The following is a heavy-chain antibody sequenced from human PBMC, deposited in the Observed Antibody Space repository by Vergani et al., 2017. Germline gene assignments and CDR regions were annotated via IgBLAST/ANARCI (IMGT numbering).Heavy chain of an antibody. CDR1: GFSLTTASY. Sequence: QVRLQESGPGLVKPSETLSLTCTVSGFSLTTASYWGYIRLPPGKGLEWIASVFQSGGDTHYNPSLIGRVTISVVRSKNQVSLNLRSVTAADSAVYYCGRHSVLSYNWTDYWAQETLFTVSS. CDR3: GRHSVLSYNWTDY. V-gene: IGHV4-38-2*02. D-gene: IGHD1-1*01. CDR2: VFQSGGDT. J-gene: IGHJ4*02.